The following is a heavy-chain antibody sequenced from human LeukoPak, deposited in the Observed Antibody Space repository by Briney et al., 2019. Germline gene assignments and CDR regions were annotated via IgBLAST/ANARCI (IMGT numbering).Heavy chain of an antibody. CDR1: GFTFDDYA. V-gene: IGHV3-9*01. CDR2: ISWNSGSI. J-gene: IGHJ4*02. Sequence: PGGSLRLSCAASGFTFDDYAMHWVRQAPGKGLEWVSGISWNSGSIGYADSVKGRFTISRDNAKNSLNLQMNSLRAEDTALYYCAKDKGGATTWAGFLDYWGQGTLVTVSS. CDR3: AKDKGGATTWAGFLDY. D-gene: IGHD1-26*01.